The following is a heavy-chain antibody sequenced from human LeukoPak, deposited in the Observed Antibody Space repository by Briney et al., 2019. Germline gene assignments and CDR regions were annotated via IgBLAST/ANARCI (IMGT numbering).Heavy chain of an antibody. CDR2: ISWNTGNI. J-gene: IGHJ4*02. CDR1: GFTFDDYG. CDR3: AKGSFGVVIINILDY. D-gene: IGHD3-3*01. Sequence: GGSLRLSCAASGFTFDDYGMHWVRQAPGKGLEWVSSISWNTGNIGHADSVKGRFTISRDNAKNFLYLQMNSLRTEDTALYYCAKGSFGVVIINILDYWGQGTLVTVSS. V-gene: IGHV3-9*01.